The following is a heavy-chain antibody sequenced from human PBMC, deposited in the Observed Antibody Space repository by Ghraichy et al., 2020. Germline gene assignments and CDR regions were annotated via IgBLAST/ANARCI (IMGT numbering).Heavy chain of an antibody. CDR2: IYHSGST. D-gene: IGHD2-2*02. J-gene: IGHJ5*02. CDR1: GGSISSGGYS. CDR3: ARGLRYCSSTSCHTRNWFDP. Sequence: SETLSLTCAVSGGSISSGGYSWSWIRQPPGKGLEWIGYIYHSGSTYYNPSLKSRVTISVDRSKNQFSLKLSSVTAADTAVYYCARGLRYCSSTSCHTRNWFDPWGQGTLVTVSS. V-gene: IGHV4-30-2*01.